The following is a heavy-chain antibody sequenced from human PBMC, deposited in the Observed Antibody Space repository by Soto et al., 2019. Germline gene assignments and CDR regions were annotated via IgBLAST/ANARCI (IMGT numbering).Heavy chain of an antibody. CDR1: GYTFISCG. CDR3: ARDGFYAGKGRYSYGYSSPRFYGMDV. Sequence: VQLVQSGAEVKKPGASVKVSCKTSGYTFISCGLSWVRQAPGLGLEWMGWISPYNDNTNYAQKIHGRVTMTTDTKTNTAYMELRSLRSDDTAVSYCARDGFYAGKGRYSYGYSSPRFYGMDVWGQGTTVIVSS. J-gene: IGHJ6*02. V-gene: IGHV1-18*01. CDR2: ISPYNDNT. D-gene: IGHD5-18*01.